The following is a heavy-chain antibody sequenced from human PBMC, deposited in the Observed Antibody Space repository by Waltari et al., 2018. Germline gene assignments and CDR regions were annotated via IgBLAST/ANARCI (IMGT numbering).Heavy chain of an antibody. CDR2: IDISGDTI. J-gene: IGHJ4*02. CDR3: ARMDYFDY. V-gene: IGHV3-48*04. Sequence: EVQLVESGGGLVQPGGSLRLSCAASGFTFSTYHMNWLRQAPGKGLEWVSFIDISGDTIYYADSVKGRFTISRDNAKNSLYLQMNSLRAEDTAVYYCARMDYFDYWGQGALVTVSS. CDR1: GFTFSTYH.